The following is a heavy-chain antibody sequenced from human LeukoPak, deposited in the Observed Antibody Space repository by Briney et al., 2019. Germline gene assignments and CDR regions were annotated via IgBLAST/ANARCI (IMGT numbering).Heavy chain of an antibody. CDR3: ARGHRGIVGATLYYYYYMDV. Sequence: SETLSLTCTVSGGSISSGSYYWSWIRQPAGKGLEWIGRIYTSGSTNYNPSLKSRVTISVDTSKNQFSLKLSSVTAADTAVYYCARGHRGIVGATLYYYYYMDVWGKGTTVTVSS. CDR1: GGSISSGSYY. V-gene: IGHV4-61*02. CDR2: IYTSGST. J-gene: IGHJ6*03. D-gene: IGHD1-26*01.